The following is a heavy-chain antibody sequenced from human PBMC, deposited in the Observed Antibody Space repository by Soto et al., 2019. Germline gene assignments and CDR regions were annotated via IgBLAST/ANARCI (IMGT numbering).Heavy chain of an antibody. J-gene: IGHJ6*02. Sequence: KTSETLSLTCAVYGGSFSGYYWSWIRQPPGKGLEWIGEINHSGSTNYNPSLKSRVTISVDTSKNQFSLKLSSVTAADTAVYYCARMGPRTSGYYMGRYYYYYGMDVWGQGTTVTVSS. V-gene: IGHV4-34*01. CDR1: GGSFSGYY. CDR2: INHSGST. CDR3: ARMGPRTSGYYMGRYYYYYGMDV. D-gene: IGHD3-3*01.